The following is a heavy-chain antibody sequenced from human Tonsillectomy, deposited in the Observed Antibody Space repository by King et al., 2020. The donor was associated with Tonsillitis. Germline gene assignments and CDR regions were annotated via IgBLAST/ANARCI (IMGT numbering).Heavy chain of an antibody. J-gene: IGHJ6*02. D-gene: IGHD3-3*01. Sequence: QLVQSGGGVVQPGGSLRLSCAASGFTFSSYGMHWVRQAPGKGLEWVAFIRYDGSNKYYADSVKGRFTISRDNSKNTLYLQMNSLRAEDTAVYYCAKDNPPSLRFLEWVPYYGLDVWGQGTTVTVSS. CDR2: IRYDGSNK. CDR3: AKDNPPSLRFLEWVPYYGLDV. CDR1: GFTFSSYG. V-gene: IGHV3-30*02.